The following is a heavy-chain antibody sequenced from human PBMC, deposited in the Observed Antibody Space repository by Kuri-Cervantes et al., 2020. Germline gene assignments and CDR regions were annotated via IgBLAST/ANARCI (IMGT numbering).Heavy chain of an antibody. CDR3: ARATGLLWFWDYYYGMDV. D-gene: IGHD3-10*01. CDR1: GYTFTSYG. Sequence: ASVKVSCKASGYTFTSYGICWVRQAPGQGLEWMGWISAYNGNTNYAQKLQGRVTMTTDTSTSTAYMELRSLRSDDTAVYYCARATGLLWFWDYYYGMDVWGQGTTVTVSS. V-gene: IGHV1-18*01. CDR2: ISAYNGNT. J-gene: IGHJ6*02.